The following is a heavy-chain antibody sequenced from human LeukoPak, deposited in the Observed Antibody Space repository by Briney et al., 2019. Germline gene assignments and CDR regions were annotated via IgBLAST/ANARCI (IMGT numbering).Heavy chain of an antibody. CDR2: IYYSGST. J-gene: IGHJ4*02. CDR1: GGSISSGDYY. CDR3: ARINWGSAFDY. D-gene: IGHD7-27*01. Sequence: PSETLSLTCTVSGGSISSGDYYWSWIRQPPGKGLEWIGYIYYSGSTNYNPSLKSRVTISVDTSKNQFSLKLSSVTAADTAVYYCARINWGSAFDYWGQGTLVTVSS. V-gene: IGHV4-61*08.